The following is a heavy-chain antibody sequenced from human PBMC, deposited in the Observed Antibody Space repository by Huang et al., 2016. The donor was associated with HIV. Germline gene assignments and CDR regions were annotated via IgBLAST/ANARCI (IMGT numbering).Heavy chain of an antibody. Sequence: QVQLVQSGAEVKKPGASVNISCKASGYFFKNYVVHWLRQAPGQRLEWMGWIKSANGDTRYAEELQGRVTISRDAPGTAVFMELSSLGSEDTAVYYCARDRGAILWLGELSGWFDPWGQGTLVTVSP. CDR2: IKSANGDT. CDR1: GYFFKNYV. D-gene: IGHD3-10*01. J-gene: IGHJ5*02. CDR3: ARDRGAILWLGELSGWFDP. V-gene: IGHV1-3*04.